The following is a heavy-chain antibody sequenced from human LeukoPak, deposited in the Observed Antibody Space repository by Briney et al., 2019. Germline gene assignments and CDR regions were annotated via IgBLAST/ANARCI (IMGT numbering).Heavy chain of an antibody. D-gene: IGHD5-24*01. CDR3: ARDRDGYNSFDF. CDR1: GFTFSSYA. V-gene: IGHV3-23*01. CDR2: ISGSGGST. J-gene: IGHJ4*02. Sequence: PGGSLRLSCAASGFTFSSYAMSWVRQAPGKGLEWVSAISGSGGSTYYADSVKGRFTISRDNAKNTLHLQMNSLRVEDSAVYYCARDRDGYNSFDFWGQGTLVTVSS.